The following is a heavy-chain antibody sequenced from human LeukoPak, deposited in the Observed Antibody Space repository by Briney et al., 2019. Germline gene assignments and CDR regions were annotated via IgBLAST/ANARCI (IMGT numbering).Heavy chain of an antibody. V-gene: IGHV3-23*01. CDR3: ASTPGIAVAVNAFDI. CDR2: ISPGGGTT. Sequence: GGSLRLSCAVSGFAFGSEAMSWVRQSPARGLEWVASISPGGGTTYYADYVKGRFTISRDNSKNTLYLQMNSLRAEDTAVYYCASTPGIAVAVNAFDIWGQGTMVTVSS. CDR1: GFAFGSEA. J-gene: IGHJ3*02. D-gene: IGHD6-19*01.